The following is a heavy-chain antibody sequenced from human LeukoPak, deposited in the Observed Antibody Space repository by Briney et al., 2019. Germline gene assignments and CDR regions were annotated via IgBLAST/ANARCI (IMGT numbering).Heavy chain of an antibody. CDR1: GTTFSRSA. V-gene: IGHV1-69*05. Sequence: SVKVSCKASGTTFSRSAISWVRQAPGQGLEWMGGVIPILGTTNYAQKFQDRVSITTDESTSTAYKEVSSLRSVDTAVYYCARDDGSATLGFDSWGQGTLVTVSS. CDR3: ARDDGSATLGFDS. D-gene: IGHD1-26*01. J-gene: IGHJ4*02. CDR2: VIPILGTT.